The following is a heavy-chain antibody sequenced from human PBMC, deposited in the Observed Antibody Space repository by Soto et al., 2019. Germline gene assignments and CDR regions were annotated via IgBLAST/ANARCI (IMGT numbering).Heavy chain of an antibody. D-gene: IGHD3-22*01. CDR1: GYTFTSYA. V-gene: IGHV1-3*01. CDR3: ARVEYYYDSSGYYYFDY. CDR2: INAGNGNT. J-gene: IGHJ4*02. Sequence: ASVKVSCKASGYTFTSYAMHWVRQAPGQRFEWMGWINAGNGNTKYSQKFQGRVTITRDTSASTAYMELSSLRSEDTAVYYCARVEYYYDSSGYYYFDYWGQGTLVTVSS.